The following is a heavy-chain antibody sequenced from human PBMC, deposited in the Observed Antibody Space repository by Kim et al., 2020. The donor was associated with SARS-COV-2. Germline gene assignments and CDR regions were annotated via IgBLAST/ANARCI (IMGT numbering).Heavy chain of an antibody. V-gene: IGHV3-23*01. CDR3: AKERGVSYQLAIWDYSDH. D-gene: IGHD2-2*01. CDR2: ISGSGGST. Sequence: GGSLRLSCTAYGFTFRNYGMTWVRQAPGKGLEWVSVISGSGGSTYYGDSVKGRFTISRDNSKNTVFLQMNSLTAEDTAVYYCAKERGVSYQLAIWDYSDHWGQGTLVTVSS. CDR1: GFTFRNYG. J-gene: IGHJ4*02.